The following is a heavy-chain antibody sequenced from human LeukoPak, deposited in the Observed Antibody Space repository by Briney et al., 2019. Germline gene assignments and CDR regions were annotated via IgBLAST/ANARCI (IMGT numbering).Heavy chain of an antibody. CDR2: INEDGSTT. D-gene: IGHD1-26*01. CDR3: VRDLGGRSGH. CDR1: GFTFSSNW. Sequence: GGTLRLSCAASGFTFSSNWMHWVRQAPGKGLVWVSRINEDGSTTNYADSVKGRSTIFRDNAKNTLYLQMNSLRAEDTAVYYCVRDLGGRSGHWGQGTLVTVSS. V-gene: IGHV3-74*01. J-gene: IGHJ4*02.